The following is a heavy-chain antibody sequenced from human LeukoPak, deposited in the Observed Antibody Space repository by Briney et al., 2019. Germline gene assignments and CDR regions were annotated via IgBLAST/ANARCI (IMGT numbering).Heavy chain of an antibody. CDR1: GGSISSGDHY. Sequence: SETLSLTCTVSGGSISSGDHYWSWIRQPPGKGLEWIGYIYYSGSTYYNPSLKSRVTISVDTSKNQFSLKLSSVTAADTAVYYCAREQSWYLDYWGQRTLVTVSS. D-gene: IGHD6-13*01. CDR3: AREQSWYLDY. J-gene: IGHJ4*02. CDR2: IYYSGST. V-gene: IGHV4-30-4*01.